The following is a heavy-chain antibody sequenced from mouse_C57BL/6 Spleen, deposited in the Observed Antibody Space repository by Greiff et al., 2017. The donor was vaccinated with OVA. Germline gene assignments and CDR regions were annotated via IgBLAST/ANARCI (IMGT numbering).Heavy chain of an antibody. Sequence: QVQLQQPGAELVKPGASVKMSCKASGYTFTSYWITWVKQRPGQGLEWIGDIYPGSGSTNYNEKFKSKATLTVDTSSSTAYMQLSSLTSEDSAVYNGAREGTGDSKGCFDVWGKGTTVTVSS. CDR2: IYPGSGST. CDR3: AREGTGDSKGCFDV. J-gene: IGHJ1*03. D-gene: IGHD2-5*01. CDR1: GYTFTSYW. V-gene: IGHV1-55*01.